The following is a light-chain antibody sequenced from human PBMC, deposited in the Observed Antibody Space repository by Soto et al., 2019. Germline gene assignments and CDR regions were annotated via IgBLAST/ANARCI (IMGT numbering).Light chain of an antibody. Sequence: QSALTQPPSVSGSPGQSVTMSCTGTRYDVGGYNYVSWYQQHPGAAPKLMIYEVSNRPSGVPDRFSGSKSGNTASLTISGLLAEDEGDYYCSLYTTTSSWVFGGGTKLTVL. V-gene: IGLV2-18*01. CDR3: SLYTTTSSWV. J-gene: IGLJ3*02. CDR1: RYDVGGYNY. CDR2: EVS.